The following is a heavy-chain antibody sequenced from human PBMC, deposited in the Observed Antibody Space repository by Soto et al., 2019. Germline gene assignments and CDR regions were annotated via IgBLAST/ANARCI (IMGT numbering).Heavy chain of an antibody. J-gene: IGHJ4*02. CDR1: GFTFGSYG. CDR3: AKDQLEILSGYVDH. V-gene: IGHV3-30*18. D-gene: IGHD3-9*01. Sequence: GGSLRLSCAASGFTFGSYGMHWVRQAPGKGLEWVAVISYAGSNKYYADSVKGRFTISRDNSKNTLYLQMNSLRTEDTAIYYCAKDQLEILSGYVDHWGQGTLVTVSS. CDR2: ISYAGSNK.